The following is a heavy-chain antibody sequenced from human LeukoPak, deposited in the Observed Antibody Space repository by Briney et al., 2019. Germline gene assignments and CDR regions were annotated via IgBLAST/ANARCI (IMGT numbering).Heavy chain of an antibody. D-gene: IGHD1-26*01. Sequence: PSQTLSLTCTVSGGSISSGGHYWIWIRQLPGKGLEWIGYIFYSGSSYYNPSLKSRVTISADTSKNQFSLKLNSVTAADTAVYYCASRSPPGGTGYFDYWGQGTLVTVSS. J-gene: IGHJ4*02. V-gene: IGHV4-31*03. CDR3: ASRSPPGGTGYFDY. CDR2: IFYSGSS. CDR1: GGSISSGGHY.